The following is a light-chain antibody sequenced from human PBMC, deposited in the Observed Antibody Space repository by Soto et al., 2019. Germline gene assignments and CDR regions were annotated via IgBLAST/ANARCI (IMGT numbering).Light chain of an antibody. CDR3: LQDYDYPRT. V-gene: IGKV1-6*01. CDR1: QGISTE. CDR2: AAS. Sequence: ATQMTQSPSSLSASVGDRVTIACRASQGISTELGWYQQKPGEAPKLLIYAASTLQSGVPSRFSGSGSGTDCTLTISSLQPEDFATYYCLQDYDYPRTFGQGTKVEMK. J-gene: IGKJ1*01.